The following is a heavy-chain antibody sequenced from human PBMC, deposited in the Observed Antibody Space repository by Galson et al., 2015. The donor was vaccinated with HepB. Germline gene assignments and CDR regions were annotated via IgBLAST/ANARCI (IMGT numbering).Heavy chain of an antibody. CDR3: VRYNRRFDP. D-gene: IGHD1-1*01. CDR1: GFTFSSYG. V-gene: IGHV3-30*03. Sequence: SLRLSCAASGFTFSSYGMHWVRQAPGKGLEWVAVISYDGSNKYYADSVKGRFTISRDNSKNTLYLQMNSLRAEDTAVYYCVRYNRRFDPWGQGTLVTVSS. J-gene: IGHJ5*02. CDR2: ISYDGSNK.